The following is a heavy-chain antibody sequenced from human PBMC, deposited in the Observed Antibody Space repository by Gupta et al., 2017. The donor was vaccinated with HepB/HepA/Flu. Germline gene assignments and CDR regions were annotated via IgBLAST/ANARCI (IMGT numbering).Heavy chain of an antibody. J-gene: IGHJ4*01. Sequence: EVQLVESGGGLVQPGRSLRLSCAGSGFTFDDYAMHWVRQAPGKGLEWVSGISWNSGSIGYADSVKGRFTISRDNAKSSLYLQMNSLRAEDMALYYCAKSFGYSSGKEYFEYWGHGTLVTVSS. CDR2: ISWNSGSI. CDR3: AKSFGYSSGKEYFEY. V-gene: IGHV3-9*03. CDR1: GFTFDDYA. D-gene: IGHD6-19*01.